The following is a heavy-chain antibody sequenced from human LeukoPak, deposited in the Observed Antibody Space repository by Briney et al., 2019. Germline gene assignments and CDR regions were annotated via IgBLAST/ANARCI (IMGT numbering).Heavy chain of an antibody. CDR2: IYYSGST. CDR3: ARWRSHSSSSPYYYYGMDV. CDR1: GGSISSYY. D-gene: IGHD6-6*01. Sequence: SETLSLTCTVSGGSISSYYRSWVRQPPGKGLEWIGCIYYSGSTNYNPSLKSRVTISVDTSKNQFSLKLSSVTAADTAVYYCARWRSHSSSSPYYYYGMDVWGQGTTVTVSS. J-gene: IGHJ6*02. V-gene: IGHV4-59*01.